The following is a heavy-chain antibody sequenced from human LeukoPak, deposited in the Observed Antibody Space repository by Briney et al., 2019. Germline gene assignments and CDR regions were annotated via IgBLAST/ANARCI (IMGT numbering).Heavy chain of an antibody. Sequence: ASVKVSCKAPGYTFTSYYMHWVRQAPGQGLEWMGIINPSGGSTSYAQKFQGRVTMTRDTSTSTVYMELSSLRSEDTAVYYCARDLGTTGTNVAYYFDYWGQGTLVTVSS. V-gene: IGHV1-46*01. CDR2: INPSGGST. D-gene: IGHD1-1*01. CDR1: GYTFTSYY. J-gene: IGHJ4*02. CDR3: ARDLGTTGTNVAYYFDY.